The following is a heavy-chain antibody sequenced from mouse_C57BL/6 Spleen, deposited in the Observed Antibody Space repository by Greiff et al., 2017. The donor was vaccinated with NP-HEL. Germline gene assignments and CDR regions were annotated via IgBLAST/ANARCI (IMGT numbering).Heavy chain of an antibody. CDR1: GYTFTSYW. CDR2: IDPSDSYT. D-gene: IGHD1-1*01. Sequence: QVQLQQSGAELVRPGTSVKLSCKASGYTFTSYWMHWVKQRPGQGLEWIGVIDPSDSYTNYNQKFKGKATLTVDTSSSTAYMQLSSLTSEDSAVYYCAITTVVADYAMDYWGQGTSVTVSS. J-gene: IGHJ4*01. V-gene: IGHV1-59*01. CDR3: AITTVVADYAMDY.